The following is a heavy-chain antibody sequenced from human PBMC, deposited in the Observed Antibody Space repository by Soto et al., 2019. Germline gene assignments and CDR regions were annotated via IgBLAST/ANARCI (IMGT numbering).Heavy chain of an antibody. CDR1: GGTFSSYA. Sequence: QVQLVQSGAEVKKPGSSVKVSCKASGGTFSSYAISWVRQAPGQGLEWMGGIIPIFGTANYAQKFQGRVTSTADESTSTAYMELSSLRAEDTAVYYCARSTYYYDSSGFDYFDYWGQGTLVTVSS. CDR3: ARSTYYYDSSGFDYFDY. D-gene: IGHD3-22*01. CDR2: IIPIFGTA. V-gene: IGHV1-69*01. J-gene: IGHJ4*02.